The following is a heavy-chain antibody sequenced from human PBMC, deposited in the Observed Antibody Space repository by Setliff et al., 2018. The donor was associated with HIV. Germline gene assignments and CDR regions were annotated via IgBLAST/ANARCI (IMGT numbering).Heavy chain of an antibody. Sequence: SVKVSCKASGYTFTSYYMHWVRQAPGQGLEWMGVINPINGDATFVRNFQGRGTMTRETSTKTVYMELSSLKFEDTAVYYCVRGGPRGLEVAALEFDSWGQGTLVTVS. D-gene: IGHD6-19*01. CDR1: GYTFTSYY. CDR3: VRGGPRGLEVAALEFDS. V-gene: IGHV1-46*01. CDR2: INPINGDA. J-gene: IGHJ4*02.